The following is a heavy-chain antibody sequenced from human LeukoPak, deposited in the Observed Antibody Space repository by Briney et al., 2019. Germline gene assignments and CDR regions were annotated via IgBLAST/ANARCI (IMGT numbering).Heavy chain of an antibody. CDR3: AKDMRIVATRDWYFDL. CDR1: GFTFDDYA. V-gene: IGHV3-9*01. CDR2: ISWNSGSI. Sequence: PGRSLRLSCAASGFTFDDYAMHWVRQAPGKGLEWVSGISWNSGSIGYADSVKGRFTISRDNAKNSLYLQMNSLRAEDTALYYCAKDMRIVATRDWYFDLWGRGTLVTVSS. D-gene: IGHD5-12*01. J-gene: IGHJ2*01.